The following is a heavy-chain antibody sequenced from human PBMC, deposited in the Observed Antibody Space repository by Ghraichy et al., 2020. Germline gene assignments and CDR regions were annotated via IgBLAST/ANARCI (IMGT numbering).Heavy chain of an antibody. D-gene: IGHD1-26*01. CDR2: DGNNK. CDR1: GFTFSSYA. Sequence: GGSLRLSCAASGFTFSSYAMHWVRQAPGKGLEWVAVDGNNKYYADSVKGRFTVSRDNSKTTLYLQMNSLRAEDTAVYYCAREPREATIMLGDYWGRGTLVTVSS. J-gene: IGHJ4*02. CDR3: AREPREATIMLGDY. V-gene: IGHV3-30-3*01.